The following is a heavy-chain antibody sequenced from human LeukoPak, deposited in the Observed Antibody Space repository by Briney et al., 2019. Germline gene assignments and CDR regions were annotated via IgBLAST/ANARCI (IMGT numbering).Heavy chain of an antibody. CDR1: GFAFSSYE. CDR2: ISSSGSTI. V-gene: IGHV3-48*03. Sequence: GGSLRLSCAASGFAFSSYEMNWVRQAPGKGLEWVSYISSSGSTIYYADSVKGRFTISRDNAKNSLYLQMNSLRAEDTAVYYCARVMEWLHHYWGQGTLVTVSS. D-gene: IGHD5-12*01. CDR3: ARVMEWLHHY. J-gene: IGHJ4*02.